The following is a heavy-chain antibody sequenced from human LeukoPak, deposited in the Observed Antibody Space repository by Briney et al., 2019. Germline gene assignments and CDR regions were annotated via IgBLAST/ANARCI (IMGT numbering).Heavy chain of an antibody. CDR2: VSSSGST. Sequence: SSETLSLTCSVSGDSITYFYWSWIRQAAGKGLEWIGRVSSSGSTDYNASLKSRVTMSVDTSKNQLSLKMISVTAADTAVYYCARGLFSWGDSSGYYLGSWGQGTLVTVSS. CDR1: GDSITYFY. J-gene: IGHJ5*02. V-gene: IGHV4-4*07. D-gene: IGHD3-22*01. CDR3: ARGLFSWGDSSGYYLGS.